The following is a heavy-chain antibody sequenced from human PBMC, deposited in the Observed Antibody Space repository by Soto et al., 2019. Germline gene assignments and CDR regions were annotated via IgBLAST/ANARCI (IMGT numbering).Heavy chain of an antibody. CDR2: VHYSGST. Sequence: SETLSLTCTVSSDSISRYYWSWIRQPPGKGLEWIGYVHYSGSTSYNPSLKGRVTISLDTSKKQFSLNVTSVTAADAAVYYCAREGPYYGFDYWGHGTLVTVSS. CDR1: SDSISRYY. CDR3: AREGPYYGFDY. D-gene: IGHD3-22*01. J-gene: IGHJ4*01. V-gene: IGHV4-59*01.